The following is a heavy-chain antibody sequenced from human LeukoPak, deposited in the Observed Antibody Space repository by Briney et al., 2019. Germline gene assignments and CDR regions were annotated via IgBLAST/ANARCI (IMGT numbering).Heavy chain of an antibody. V-gene: IGHV3-11*04. J-gene: IGHJ4*02. Sequence: PGGSLRLSCVASGFSFSDYFMSWIRQAPGRGLEWLSFINSAGKNIYYADSVKGRFTISRDNSKETLYLEMNSLRVEDTAIYYCATSRVFDYWGQGTLVAVSS. CDR2: INSAGKNI. CDR1: GFSFSDYF. CDR3: ATSRVFDY.